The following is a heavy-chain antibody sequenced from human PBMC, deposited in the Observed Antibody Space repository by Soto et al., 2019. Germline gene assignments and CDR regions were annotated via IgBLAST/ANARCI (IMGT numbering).Heavy chain of an antibody. CDR2: IDWDDDK. CDR3: ARIRRSDTASTYGMDV. J-gene: IGHJ6*02. Sequence: GSGPTLVNPTQTLTLTCTFSGFSLSTSGMCVSWIRQPPGKALGWLARIDWDDDKYYSTSLKTRLTISKDTSKNQVVLTMTNMDPVDTATYYCARIRRSDTASTYGMDVWGQGTTVTVSS. CDR1: GFSLSTSGMC. D-gene: IGHD5-18*01. V-gene: IGHV2-70*11.